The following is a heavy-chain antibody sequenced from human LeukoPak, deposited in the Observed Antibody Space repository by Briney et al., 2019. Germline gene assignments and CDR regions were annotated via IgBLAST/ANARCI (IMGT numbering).Heavy chain of an antibody. V-gene: IGHV3-21*06. CDR3: ARVAEAAAFDS. CDR1: GFTFSTYS. J-gene: IGHJ4*02. CDR2: ISRNSRYI. D-gene: IGHD6-13*01. Sequence: GGSLRLSCAASGFTFSTYSMNWVRQAPGKGLELVSSISRNSRYIYYADSMRGRFTISRDNAKNSLYLQMNSLKPEDTAVYYCARVAEAAAFDSWGQGTLVTVSS.